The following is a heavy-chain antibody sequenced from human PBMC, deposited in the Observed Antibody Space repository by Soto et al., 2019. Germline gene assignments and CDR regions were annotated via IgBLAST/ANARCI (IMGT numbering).Heavy chain of an antibody. V-gene: IGHV3-23*01. Sequence: GGSLRLSCAASGFTFSSYAMSWVRQAPGKGLEWVSAISGSGGSTYYADSVKGRFTISRDNSKNTLYLQMNSLRAEDTAVYYCAKDLFLGYCSGGSCYTDAFDIWGQGTMVTVSS. CDR2: ISGSGGST. CDR3: AKDLFLGYCSGGSCYTDAFDI. D-gene: IGHD2-15*01. J-gene: IGHJ3*02. CDR1: GFTFSSYA.